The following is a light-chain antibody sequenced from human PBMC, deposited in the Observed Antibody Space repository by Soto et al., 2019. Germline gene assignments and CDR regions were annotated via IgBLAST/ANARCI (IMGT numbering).Light chain of an antibody. J-gene: IGLJ1*01. CDR2: DDR. CDR1: NIGSKS. CDR3: QVWDSSSDLPNYV. V-gene: IGLV3-21*02. Sequence: YELTQPPSVSVAPGQTARITCGGNNIGSKSVHWYQQKPGQAHVLVVYDDRDRSSGIPERFSGSNSGNTATLTISRVEAGDEADYYCQVWDSSSDLPNYVFGTGTKVTVL.